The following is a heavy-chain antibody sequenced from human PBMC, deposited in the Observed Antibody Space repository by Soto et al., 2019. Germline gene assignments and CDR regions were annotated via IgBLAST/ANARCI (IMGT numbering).Heavy chain of an antibody. CDR3: ARSPGYSYGSHFDY. J-gene: IGHJ4*02. D-gene: IGHD5-18*01. V-gene: IGHV1-69*13. Sequence: GVSVKVSCKASGGTFSSYAISWVRQAPGQGLEWMGGIIPIFGTANYAQKFQGRVTITADESTSTAYMELSSLRSEDTAVYYCARSPGYSYGSHFDYWGQGTLVTVSS. CDR2: IIPIFGTA. CDR1: GGTFSSYA.